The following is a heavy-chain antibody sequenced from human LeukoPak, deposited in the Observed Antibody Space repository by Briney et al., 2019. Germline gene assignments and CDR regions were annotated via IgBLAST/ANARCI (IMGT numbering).Heavy chain of an antibody. D-gene: IGHD1-26*01. Sequence: ASVKVSCKASGYTFINYDINWVRQATGQGLEWMGWMNPNSGATGYAQKFQGRVTMTRNTSINTAYMELSSLRFEDTAVYYCARGRAGDYYYYMDVWGKGTTVTVSS. CDR3: ARGRAGDYYYYMDV. CDR2: MNPNSGAT. V-gene: IGHV1-8*02. J-gene: IGHJ6*03. CDR1: GYTFINYD.